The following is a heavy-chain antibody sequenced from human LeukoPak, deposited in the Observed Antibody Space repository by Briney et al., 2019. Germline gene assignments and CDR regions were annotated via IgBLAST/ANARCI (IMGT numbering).Heavy chain of an antibody. CDR3: TRGGSMVRGVL. CDR1: GFIVSSDF. V-gene: IGHV3-53*01. J-gene: IGHJ4*02. Sequence: PGGSLRLSCAASGFIVSSDFMNWDRQAPGKGLEWVSAMNSGGSTFYADSVKGRFIISRDKSRNMLYFQMNSLRVDDTAVYYCTRGGSMVRGVLWGQGTLVTVSS. D-gene: IGHD3-10*01. CDR2: MNSGGST.